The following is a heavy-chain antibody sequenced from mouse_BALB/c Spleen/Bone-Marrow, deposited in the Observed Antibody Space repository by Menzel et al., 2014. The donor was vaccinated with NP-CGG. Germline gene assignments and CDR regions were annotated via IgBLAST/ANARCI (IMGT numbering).Heavy chain of an antibody. V-gene: IGHV1S81*02. CDR3: TRSRRAMDY. CDR2: INPSNGGT. D-gene: IGHD2-12*01. J-gene: IGHJ4*01. Sequence: VQLQQSGAELVKPGASVKLSCKASGYTFTSYYIYWVKQGPEQGLEWIGEINPSNGGTNFNEKFKSKATLTVDKSSSTAYMQLSSLTSEDSAVYYCTRSRRAMDYWGQGTSVTVSS. CDR1: GYTFTSYY.